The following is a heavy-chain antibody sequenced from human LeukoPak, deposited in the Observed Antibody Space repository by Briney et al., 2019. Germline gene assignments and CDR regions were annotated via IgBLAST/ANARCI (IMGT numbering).Heavy chain of an antibody. V-gene: IGHV3-30-3*01. D-gene: IGHD3-22*01. Sequence: GSLSLSCAASGFTFSSYAMHWVRQAPGKGLEWVAVISYDGSNKYYADSVKGRFTISRDNSKNTLYLQMNSLRAEDTAVYYCARGPLLDSSGYPIDYWGQGTLVTVSS. CDR3: ARGPLLDSSGYPIDY. J-gene: IGHJ4*02. CDR2: ISYDGSNK. CDR1: GFTFSSYA.